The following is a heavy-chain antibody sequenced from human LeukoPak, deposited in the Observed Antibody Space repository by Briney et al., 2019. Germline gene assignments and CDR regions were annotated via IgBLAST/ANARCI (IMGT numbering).Heavy chain of an antibody. J-gene: IGHJ4*02. V-gene: IGHV3-48*01. D-gene: IGHD3-3*01. Sequence: GGSLRLSCAASGFTFSSYSMNWVRQAPGKGLEWVSYISSSSSTIYYADSVKGRFTISRDNAKNSLYLQMNSLRAEDTAVYYCASGYDFWGGYRYFDCWGQGTLVTVSS. CDR2: ISSSSSTI. CDR3: ASGYDFWGGYRYFDC. CDR1: GFTFSSYS.